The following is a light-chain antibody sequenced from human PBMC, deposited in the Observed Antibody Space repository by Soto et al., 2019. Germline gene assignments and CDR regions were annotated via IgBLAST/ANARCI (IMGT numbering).Light chain of an antibody. V-gene: IGLV1-51*01. J-gene: IGLJ3*02. CDR1: SSNIGKNY. Sequence: QSVLRQPPSVSAAPGQKVTISCSGSSSNIGKNYVSWYQQLPGTAPKLIIYDNTDPVSGTPDRFSGSKSGTSATLGITGLQTWDEADYYCGAWDSSLDAAVFGGGTKLTVL. CDR3: GAWDSSLDAAV. CDR2: DNT.